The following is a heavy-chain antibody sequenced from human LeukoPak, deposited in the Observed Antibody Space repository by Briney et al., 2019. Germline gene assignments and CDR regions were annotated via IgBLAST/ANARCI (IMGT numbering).Heavy chain of an antibody. CDR1: GFTFSTYG. CDR3: GRVRSTTSYFYFDY. CDR2: IWFDGSNK. J-gene: IGHJ4*02. V-gene: IGHV3-33*01. Sequence: PGGSLRLSCAASGFTFSTYGMHWVRQAPGKGLEWLAIIWFDGSNKYYADSVKDRFTISRDNSKNTLYLQMNSLRAEDTAVYYCGRVRSTTSYFYFDYWGQGTLVTVSS. D-gene: IGHD2-2*01.